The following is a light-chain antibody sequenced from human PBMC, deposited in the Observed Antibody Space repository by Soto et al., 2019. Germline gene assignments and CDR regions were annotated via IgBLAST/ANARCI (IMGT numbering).Light chain of an antibody. V-gene: IGLV2-14*03. CDR2: EVN. J-gene: IGLJ1*01. CDR3: SSYATGNTRV. Sequence: QSVLTQPASVSGSPGQSITISCGGTSSDVGAYIYVSWYQQYPGKAPKLIIYEVNNRPSGVSGRFSGSKSDTTAYLTISGLQAEDEADYYCSSYATGNTRVFGTGTKVTVL. CDR1: SSDVGAYIY.